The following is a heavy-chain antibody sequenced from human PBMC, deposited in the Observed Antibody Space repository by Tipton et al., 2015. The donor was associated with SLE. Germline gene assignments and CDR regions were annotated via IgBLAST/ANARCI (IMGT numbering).Heavy chain of an antibody. CDR1: GGSFSGYY. J-gene: IGHJ4*02. D-gene: IGHD3-10*01. V-gene: IGHV4-34*01. CDR2: INHSGST. CDR3: ARDRGYYGSGISGYFDY. Sequence: TLSLTCAVYGGSFSGYYWSWIRQPPGKGLEWIGEINHSGSTNYNPSLKSRVTISVDTSKNQFSLKLSSVTAADTAVYYCARDRGYYGSGISGYFDYWGQGTLVTVSS.